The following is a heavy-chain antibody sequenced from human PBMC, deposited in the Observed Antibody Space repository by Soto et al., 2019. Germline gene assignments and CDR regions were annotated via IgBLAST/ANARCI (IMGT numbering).Heavy chain of an antibody. CDR2: ISYDGSNK. V-gene: IGHV3-30-3*01. D-gene: IGHD3-10*01. CDR1: GFTFSSYA. J-gene: IGHJ4*02. CDR3: ARDGTGPYGSGSYYKPTYYFDY. Sequence: GGSLRLSCAASGFTFSSYAMHWVRQAPGKGLEWVAVISYDGSNKYYADSVKGRFTISRDNSKNTLYLQMNSLRAEDTAVYYCARDGTGPYGSGSYYKPTYYFDYWGQGTLVTVSS.